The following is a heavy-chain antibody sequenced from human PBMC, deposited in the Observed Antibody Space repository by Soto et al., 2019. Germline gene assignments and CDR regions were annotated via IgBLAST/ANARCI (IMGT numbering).Heavy chain of an antibody. J-gene: IGHJ4*02. V-gene: IGHV4-34*01. Sequence: SETLSLTCAVYGGSFSGYYWSWIRQPPGKGLEWIGEINHSGSTNYNPSLKSRVTISVDTSKNQFSLKLSSVTAADTAVYYCARVPERIAVAGTGMYFDYWGQGTLVTVSS. CDR1: GGSFSGYY. D-gene: IGHD6-19*01. CDR3: ARVPERIAVAGTGMYFDY. CDR2: INHSGST.